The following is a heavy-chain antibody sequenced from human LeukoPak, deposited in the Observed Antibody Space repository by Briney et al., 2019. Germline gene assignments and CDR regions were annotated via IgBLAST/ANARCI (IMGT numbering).Heavy chain of an antibody. CDR2: ISYDGSSK. CDR1: GFTFSSYG. D-gene: IGHD6-13*01. CDR3: AKDPARYSSSWYQRYYFDY. V-gene: IGHV3-30*18. J-gene: IGHJ4*02. Sequence: GGSLRLSCAASGFTFSSYGMHWVRQAPGKGLEWVAVISYDGSSKYYANSVKGRFTISRDNSKNTLYLQMNSLRAEDTAVYYCAKDPARYSSSWYQRYYFDYWGQGTLVTVSS.